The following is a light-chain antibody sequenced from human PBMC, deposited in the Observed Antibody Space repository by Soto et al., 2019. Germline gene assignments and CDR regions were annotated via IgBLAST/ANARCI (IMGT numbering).Light chain of an antibody. V-gene: IGKV3-20*01. CDR2: GAS. Sequence: EIVLVQSPGTLSLSPGERATLSCRASQSISNNYLAWYQQKPGQAPRLLIYGASSRATGVPDRSSGSGTGTDFSLTITRLEPEDFAVYYCQQYGVSPLMYTFGQGTKVGVK. CDR3: QQYGVSPLMYT. CDR1: QSISNNY. J-gene: IGKJ2*01.